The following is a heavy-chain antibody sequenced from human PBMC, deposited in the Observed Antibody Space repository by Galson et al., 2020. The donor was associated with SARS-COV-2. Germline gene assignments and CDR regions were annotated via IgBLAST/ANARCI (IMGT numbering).Heavy chain of an antibody. CDR3: AREVVTAIPYFDY. V-gene: IGHV3-74*01. J-gene: IGHJ4*02. Sequence: GESLKISCAASGFTFSSYWMHWVRQAPGKGLVWVSRINSDGSSTSYADSVKGRFTISRDNAKNTLYLQMNSLRAEDTAVYYCAREVVTAIPYFDYWGQGTLVTVSS. CDR1: GFTFSSYW. D-gene: IGHD2-21*02. CDR2: INSDGSST.